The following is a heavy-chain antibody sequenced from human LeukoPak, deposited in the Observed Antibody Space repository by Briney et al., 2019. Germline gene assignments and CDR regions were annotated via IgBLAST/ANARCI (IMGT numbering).Heavy chain of an antibody. Sequence: GRSLRLSCTASGFTFGDYAMSWVRQAPGKGLEWVGFIRSKAYGGTPEYAASVKGRFTISRDDSKSIAYLQMDSLKTEDTAAYYCTREPPYYDSSGYYFGYYYGMDVWGQGTTVTVSS. D-gene: IGHD3-22*01. CDR1: GFTFGDYA. CDR2: IRSKAYGGTP. V-gene: IGHV3-49*04. CDR3: TREPPYYDSSGYYFGYYYGMDV. J-gene: IGHJ6*02.